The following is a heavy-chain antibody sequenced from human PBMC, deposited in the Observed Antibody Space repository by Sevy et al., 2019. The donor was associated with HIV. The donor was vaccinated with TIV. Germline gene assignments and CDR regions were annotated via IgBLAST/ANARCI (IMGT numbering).Heavy chain of an antibody. CDR3: ARDPHAVPHRGSFDS. D-gene: IGHD3-10*01. CDR2: ISKEGTNK. CDR1: GFTFTRYA. V-gene: IGHV3-30-3*01. Sequence: GESLKISCEASGFTFTRYAYHWVRQAPGKGLEWVAVISKEGTNKYYIDSVKGRFTISRDNSRNTLFLQMERLRAEDTAMYFCARDPHAVPHRGSFDSWGQGTLVTVSS. J-gene: IGHJ4*02.